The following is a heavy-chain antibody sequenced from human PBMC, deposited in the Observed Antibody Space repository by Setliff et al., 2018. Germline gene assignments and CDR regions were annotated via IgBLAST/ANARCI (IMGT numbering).Heavy chain of an antibody. Sequence: GGSLRLSCAASGFTFRDYYMSWIRQAPGKGLEWVAYISASGSVVYYADSVQGRFTISRDNANNLMHLEMNNLRAEDAALYYCVRDGSYRSGWDDFHYYGADVWGPGTTVTVSS. V-gene: IGHV3-11*04. J-gene: IGHJ6*02. D-gene: IGHD6-19*01. CDR2: ISASGSVV. CDR1: GFTFRDYY. CDR3: VRDGSYRSGWDDFHYYGADV.